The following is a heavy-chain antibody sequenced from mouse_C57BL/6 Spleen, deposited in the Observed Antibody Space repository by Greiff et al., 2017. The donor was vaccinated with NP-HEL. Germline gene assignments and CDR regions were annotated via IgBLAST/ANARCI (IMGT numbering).Heavy chain of an antibody. D-gene: IGHD3-1*01. CDR2: IRNKANGYTT. V-gene: IGHV7-3*01. CDR1: GFTFTDYY. CDR3: AKSPPFSGYFDY. Sequence: EVQGVESGGGLVQPGGSLSLSCAASGFTFTDYYMSWVRQPPGKALEWLGFIRNKANGYTTEYSASVKGRFTISRDNSQSILYLQMNALRAEDSATYYCAKSPPFSGYFDYWGQGTTLTVSS. J-gene: IGHJ2*01.